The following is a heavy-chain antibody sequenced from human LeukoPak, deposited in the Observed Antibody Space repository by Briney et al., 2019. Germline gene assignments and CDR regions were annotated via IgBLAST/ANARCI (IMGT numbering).Heavy chain of an antibody. J-gene: IGHJ4*01. CDR2: ISSTSSYI. CDR1: GFNFSTYS. D-gene: IGHD1-7*01. Sequence: GGSLRLSCAASGFNFSTYSMDWVRQAPGKGLEWVSSISSTSSYIYYADSVKGRFTISRDNAKNSLYLQMNSLRAEDTAVYYCARDAGITGTTDLDYWGHGTLVTVSS. V-gene: IGHV3-21*01. CDR3: ARDAGITGTTDLDY.